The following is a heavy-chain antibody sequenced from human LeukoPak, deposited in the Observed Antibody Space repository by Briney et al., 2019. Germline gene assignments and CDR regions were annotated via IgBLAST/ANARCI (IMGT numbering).Heavy chain of an antibody. CDR1: GYTFSSYD. J-gene: IGHJ4*02. V-gene: IGHV1-8*01. Sequence: GASVKVSCKASGYTFSSYDINWVRQATGQGLEWMGWMNPNSGNTGYAQKFQGRVTMTRNTSISTAYMELSSLRSEDTAVYYCARVGDYGDYVPGNFDYWGQGTLVTVSS. CDR3: ARVGDYGDYVPGNFDY. CDR2: MNPNSGNT. D-gene: IGHD4-17*01.